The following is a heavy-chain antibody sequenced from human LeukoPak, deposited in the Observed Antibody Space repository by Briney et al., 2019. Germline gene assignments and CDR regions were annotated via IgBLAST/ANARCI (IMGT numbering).Heavy chain of an antibody. CDR1: GGSISHYF. V-gene: IGHV4-59*08. J-gene: IGHJ2*01. D-gene: IGHD6-19*01. CDR3: AKTVAVYWYFDL. CDR2: IYYSGST. Sequence: SETLSLTCTVSGGSISHYFWSWIRQPPGKALEWIGYIYYSGSTNYNPSLKSRVTISVDPSKNQFSLKLNSVTAADTAVYYCAKTVAVYWYFDLWGRGTLVTVSS.